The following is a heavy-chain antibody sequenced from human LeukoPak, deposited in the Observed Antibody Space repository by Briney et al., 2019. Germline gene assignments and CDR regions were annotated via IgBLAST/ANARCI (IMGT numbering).Heavy chain of an antibody. CDR1: GFTFSSYE. D-gene: IGHD3-16*01. J-gene: IGHJ2*01. Sequence: PGGSLRLSCAASGFTFSSYEMNWVRQAPGKGLEWVSYISSSGGTIYYADSVKGRFTISRDNSKNTRYLQMNSLRAEDTAVYYGARVGGKSHRYFDLWGRGTLVTVSS. CDR2: ISSSGGTI. V-gene: IGHV3-48*03. CDR3: ARVGGKSHRYFDL.